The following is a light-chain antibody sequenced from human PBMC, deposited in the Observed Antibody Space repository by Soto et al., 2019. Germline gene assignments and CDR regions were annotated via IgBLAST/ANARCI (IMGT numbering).Light chain of an antibody. CDR1: LSVSSAY. CDR2: NVS. J-gene: IGKJ1*01. CDR3: QQYGASPET. Sequence: EIVLTQSPGTLSLSPGERATLSCRASLSVSSAYLAWYQQKPGQAPRLLIYNVSRRATGIPDRFSGSGSRTDFTLTVSRLEPEDFAVYYCQQYGASPETFGQGTKVDIK. V-gene: IGKV3-20*01.